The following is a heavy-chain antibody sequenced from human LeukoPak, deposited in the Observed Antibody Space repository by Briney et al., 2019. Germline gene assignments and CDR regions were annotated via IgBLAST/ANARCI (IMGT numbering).Heavy chain of an antibody. CDR3: VKEGGYCSSINCPFDY. V-gene: IGHV3-30*02. D-gene: IGHD2-2*01. Sequence: PGGSLRLSCVASGFTFSTYGMHWVRQAPGKGLEWVAFIRYDGNNKYYADSVKGRFTISRDNSKNTLYLQMNSLRAEDTAVYYCVKEGGYCSSINCPFDYWGQGTLVTVSS. CDR2: IRYDGNNK. CDR1: GFTFSTYG. J-gene: IGHJ4*02.